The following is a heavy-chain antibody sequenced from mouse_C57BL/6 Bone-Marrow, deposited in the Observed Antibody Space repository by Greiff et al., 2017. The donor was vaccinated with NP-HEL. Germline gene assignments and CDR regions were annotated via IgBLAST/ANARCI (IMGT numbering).Heavy chain of an antibody. CDR3: AREGAYDYFDY. D-gene: IGHD2-3*01. V-gene: IGHV1-18*01. J-gene: IGHJ2*01. Sequence: VQLQQSGPELVKPGASVKIPCKASGYTFTDYNMDWVKQSHGKSLEWIGDINPNNGGTIYNQKFKGKATLTVDTSSSTAYMELRSLTSEDTAVYYCAREGAYDYFDYWGQGTTLTVSA. CDR2: INPNNGGT. CDR1: GYTFTDYN.